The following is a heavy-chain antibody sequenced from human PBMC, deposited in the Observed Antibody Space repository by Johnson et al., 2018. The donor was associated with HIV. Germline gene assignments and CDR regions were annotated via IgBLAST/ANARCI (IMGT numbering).Heavy chain of an antibody. V-gene: IGHV3-20*04. CDR2: ISWNGGSA. J-gene: IGHJ3*02. Sequence: MQLVESGGGVVWPGGSLRLSCAASGFTFDDYDMSWVRQAPGKGLEWVSGISWNGGSADYADSVKGRLTISRDNAKNSLYLQMNSLRAEDTAVYYCARDQGDIVVVVAAELWAFDIWGQGTMVTVSS. D-gene: IGHD2-15*01. CDR3: ARDQGDIVVVVAAELWAFDI. CDR1: GFTFDDYD.